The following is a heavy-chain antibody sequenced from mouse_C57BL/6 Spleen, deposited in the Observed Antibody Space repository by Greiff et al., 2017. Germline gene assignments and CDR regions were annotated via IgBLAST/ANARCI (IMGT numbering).Heavy chain of an antibody. CDR2: IHPNSGST. CDR3: ARSGSSYPDYFDY. Sequence: VQLQQPGAELVKPGASVKLSCKASGYTFTSYWMHWVKQRPGQGLEWIGMIHPNSGSTNYNEKFKSKATLTVGKSSSTAYMQLSSLTSEDSAVYYCARSGSSYPDYFDYWGQGTTLTVSS. D-gene: IGHD1-1*01. CDR1: GYTFTSYW. V-gene: IGHV1-64*01. J-gene: IGHJ2*01.